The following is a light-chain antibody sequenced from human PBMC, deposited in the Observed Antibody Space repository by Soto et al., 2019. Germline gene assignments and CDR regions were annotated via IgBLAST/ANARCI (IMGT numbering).Light chain of an antibody. V-gene: IGKV1-5*01. CDR3: QQYNSFTWT. Sequence: DIPMTQSPSTLSAPVGDRVTITCRASQSISSWLAWYQQKPGKAPKLLIYDASSLESGVPSRFSGSGSGTEFTLTISSLQPDDFATYYCQQYNSFTWTFGQGTKVEIK. CDR2: DAS. CDR1: QSISSW. J-gene: IGKJ1*01.